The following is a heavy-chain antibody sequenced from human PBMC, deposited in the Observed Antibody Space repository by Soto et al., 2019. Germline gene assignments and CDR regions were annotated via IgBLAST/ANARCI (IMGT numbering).Heavy chain of an antibody. V-gene: IGHV3-23*01. CDR1: GFTFSSYA. D-gene: IGHD2-21*02. CDR2: ISSSGGST. J-gene: IGHJ5*02. Sequence: EVQLLESGGGLVQPGGSLRLSCAASGFTFSSYAMSWVRQAPGKGLEWVSTISSSGGSTHYADSVKGRFTISRDNSKNTLYLQMNSPRAEDTAVYYCAKFYGGNSAHTYTSDPWGQGTLVTVSS. CDR3: AKFYGGNSAHTYTSDP.